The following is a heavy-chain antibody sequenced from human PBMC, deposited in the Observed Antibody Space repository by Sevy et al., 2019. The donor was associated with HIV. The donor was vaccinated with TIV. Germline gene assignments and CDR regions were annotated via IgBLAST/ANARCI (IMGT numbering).Heavy chain of an antibody. CDR1: GDSVSSNSAA. D-gene: IGHD3-3*01. Sequence: KQSQTLSLTCAISGDSVSSNSAAWNWIRQSPSRGLEWLGRTYYRSKWYNDYAVSVKSRITINPDTSKNQFSLQLNSVTPEDTAVYYCARDDVGGYYDFCTGYNRYYFDYWGQGTLVTVSS. CDR3: ARDDVGGYYDFCTGYNRYYFDY. CDR2: TYYRSKWYN. J-gene: IGHJ4*02. V-gene: IGHV6-1*01.